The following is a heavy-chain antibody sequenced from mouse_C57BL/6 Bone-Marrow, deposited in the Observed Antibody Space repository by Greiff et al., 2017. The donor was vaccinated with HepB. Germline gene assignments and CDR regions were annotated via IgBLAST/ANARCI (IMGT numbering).Heavy chain of an antibody. CDR3: ARSYYGRGFAY. D-gene: IGHD1-1*01. CDR1: GYTFTSYG. V-gene: IGHV1-81*01. J-gene: IGHJ3*01. CDR2: IYPRSGNT. Sequence: QVQLQQSGAELARPGASVKLSCKASGYTFTSYGISWVKQSTGQGLEWIGEIYPRSGNTYYNEKFKGKATLTADKSSSTAYMELRSLTSEDSAVYFCARSYYGRGFAYWGQGTLVTVSA.